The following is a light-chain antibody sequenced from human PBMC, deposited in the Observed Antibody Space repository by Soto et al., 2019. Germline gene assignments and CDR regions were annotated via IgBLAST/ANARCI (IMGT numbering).Light chain of an antibody. J-gene: IGLJ2*01. CDR3: GSYTSTSTLGL. CDR2: DVS. CDR1: SSDVGGYNC. Sequence: QSALTQPASVSGSLGQSITISCTGTSSDVGGYNCVSWYQQHPGKAPKLILYDVSNRPSGVSSRFSASKSGNTASLTISGLQAEDEADYYCGSYTSTSTLGLFGGGTKLTVL. V-gene: IGLV2-14*03.